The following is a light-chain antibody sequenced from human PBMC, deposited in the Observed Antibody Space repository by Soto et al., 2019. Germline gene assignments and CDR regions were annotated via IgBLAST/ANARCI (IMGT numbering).Light chain of an antibody. CDR1: QSLVNSEGNTY. CDR3: MQIAHFPRT. CDR2: RVS. V-gene: IGKV2-24*01. Sequence: DVVLTQTPLSSPVTLGQPASISCKSSQSLVNSEGNTYMSWLQQRPGQPPRLLIYRVSNRFSGVPDRFSGSGAGTDFTLRISRVEAEDVGVYYCMQIAHFPRTFGQGTKVEIK. J-gene: IGKJ1*01.